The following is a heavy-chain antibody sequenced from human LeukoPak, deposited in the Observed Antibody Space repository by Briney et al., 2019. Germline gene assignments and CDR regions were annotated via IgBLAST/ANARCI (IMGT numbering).Heavy chain of an antibody. CDR1: GFTFSSYS. CDR2: ISSSSSYI. CDR3: ARDSMGYYDSSGYYYPEYFQH. D-gene: IGHD3-22*01. V-gene: IGHV3-21*01. J-gene: IGHJ1*01. Sequence: GGSLRLSCAASGFTFSSYSMNWVRQAPGKGLEWVSSISSSSSYIYYADSVKGRFTISRDNAKNSLYLQMNSLRAEDTAVYYCARDSMGYYDSSGYYYPEYFQHLGQGTLVTVSS.